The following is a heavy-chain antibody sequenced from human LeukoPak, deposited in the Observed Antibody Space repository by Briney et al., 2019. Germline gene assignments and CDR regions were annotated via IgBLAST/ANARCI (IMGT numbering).Heavy chain of an antibody. CDR1: GFTVSNNY. V-gene: IGHV3-66*01. J-gene: IGHJ5*02. CDR3: AREVDTAMVGKEYNWFDP. D-gene: IGHD5-18*01. Sequence: QPGGSLRLSCAASGFTVSNNYMNWVRQAPGKGLEWVSVIYSGGSTYYADSVKGRFTISRDNSKNTLYLQMNGLRAEDTAVYYCAREVDTAMVGKEYNWFDPWGQGTLVTVSS. CDR2: IYSGGST.